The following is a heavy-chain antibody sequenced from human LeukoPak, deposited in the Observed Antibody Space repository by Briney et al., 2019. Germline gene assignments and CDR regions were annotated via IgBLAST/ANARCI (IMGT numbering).Heavy chain of an antibody. CDR1: GFTFSSYG. D-gene: IGHD2-15*01. J-gene: IGHJ1*01. Sequence: AGGSLRLSCAASGFTFSSYGMHWVRQAPGKGLEWVAVISYDGSNKYYADSVKGRFTISRDNSKNTLYLQMNSLRAEDTAVYYCAKGATPYCSGGSCLEYFQHWGQGTLVTVSS. CDR3: AKGATPYCSGGSCLEYFQH. V-gene: IGHV3-30*18. CDR2: ISYDGSNK.